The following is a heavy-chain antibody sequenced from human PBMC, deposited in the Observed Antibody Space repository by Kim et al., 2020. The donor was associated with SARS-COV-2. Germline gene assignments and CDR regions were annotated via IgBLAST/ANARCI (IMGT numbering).Heavy chain of an antibody. V-gene: IGHV1-69*02. J-gene: IGHJ4*02. Sequence: DQKFQGRVTITADKSTSTAYMELSSLRSEDTAVYYCARKDCSSTSCYDYWGQGTLVTVSS. CDR3: ARKDCSSTSCYDY. D-gene: IGHD2-2*01.